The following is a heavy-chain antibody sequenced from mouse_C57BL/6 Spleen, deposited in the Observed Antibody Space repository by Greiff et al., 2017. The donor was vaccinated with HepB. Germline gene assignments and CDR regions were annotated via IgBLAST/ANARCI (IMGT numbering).Heavy chain of an antibody. CDR3: ARDYDGYDVYAMDY. Sequence: EVQRVESGPGLVKPSQSLSLTCSVTGYSITSGYYWNWIRQFPGNKLEWMGYISYDGSNNYNPSLKNRISITRDTSKNQFFLKLNSVTTEDTATYYCARDYDGYDVYAMDYWGQGTSVTVSS. J-gene: IGHJ4*01. CDR2: ISYDGSN. CDR1: GYSITSGYY. D-gene: IGHD2-2*01. V-gene: IGHV3-6*01.